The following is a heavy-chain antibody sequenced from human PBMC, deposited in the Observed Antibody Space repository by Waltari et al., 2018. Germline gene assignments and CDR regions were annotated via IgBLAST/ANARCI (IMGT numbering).Heavy chain of an antibody. CDR2: IYTSGST. D-gene: IGHD2-15*01. V-gene: IGHV4-61*09. Sequence: QVQLQESGPGLVKPSQTLSLPCTVSGGSISSGSYYWRWIRQPAGKGLEWIGYIYTSGSTNYNPSLKSRVTISVDTSKNQFSLKLSSVTAADTAVYYCALQSDIVVEGGWFDPWGQGTLVTVSS. CDR1: GGSISSGSYY. J-gene: IGHJ5*02. CDR3: ALQSDIVVEGGWFDP.